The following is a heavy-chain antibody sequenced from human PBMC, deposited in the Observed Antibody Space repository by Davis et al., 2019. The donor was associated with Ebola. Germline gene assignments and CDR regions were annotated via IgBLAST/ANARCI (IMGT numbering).Heavy chain of an antibody. V-gene: IGHV1-24*01. Sequence: ASVKVSCKVSGYVLTELSIHWVRQAPGQGLEWLGNFAPEDNEIIYAHKFEGRVTMTEDTSTHTGYMALRSLRSEDSSVYYCAAGGSRGVFDVGGQGTMVTVS. CDR1: GYVLTELS. CDR3: AAGGSRGVFDV. J-gene: IGHJ3*01. CDR2: FAPEDNEI. D-gene: IGHD1-26*01.